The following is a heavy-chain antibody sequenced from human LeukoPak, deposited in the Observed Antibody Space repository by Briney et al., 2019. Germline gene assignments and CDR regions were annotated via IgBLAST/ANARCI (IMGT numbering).Heavy chain of an antibody. CDR1: GGTFSSYA. V-gene: IGHV1-69*04. CDR3: ARDSSGYFGEVY. CDR2: IIPILGIA. D-gene: IGHD3-22*01. Sequence: SVKVSCKASGGTFSSYAISWVRQAPGQGLEWMGRIIPILGIANYAQKFQGRVTITADKSTSTAYMELSSLRSEDTAVYYCARDSSGYFGEVYWGQGTLATVSS. J-gene: IGHJ4*02.